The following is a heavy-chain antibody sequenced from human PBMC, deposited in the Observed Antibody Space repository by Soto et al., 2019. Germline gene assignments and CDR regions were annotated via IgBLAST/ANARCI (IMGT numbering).Heavy chain of an antibody. J-gene: IGHJ1*01. Sequence: GSLRLSCAASGFTFSSYSMNWVRQAPGKGLEWVSSISSSSSYIYYADSVKGRFTISRDNAKNSLYLQMNSLRAEDTAVYYCARDITVTTDFSPGYFQHWGQGTLVTVSS. V-gene: IGHV3-21*01. D-gene: IGHD4-17*01. CDR2: ISSSSSYI. CDR3: ARDITVTTDFSPGYFQH. CDR1: GFTFSSYS.